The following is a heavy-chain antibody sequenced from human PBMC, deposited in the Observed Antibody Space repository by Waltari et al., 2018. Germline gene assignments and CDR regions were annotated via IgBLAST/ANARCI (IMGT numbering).Heavy chain of an antibody. D-gene: IGHD3-22*01. Sequence: QVQLVQSGAEVKKPGASVKVSCKVSGYTLTELSMHWVRQAPGKGLEWMGGFLPEDGETIYAQKFQGRVTMTEDTSTDTAYWERSSLRSEDTAGEDCATGGGYPRDDYYYGRDVGGQGTTVTVSS. J-gene: IGHJ6*02. CDR2: FLPEDGET. CDR1: GYTLTELS. CDR3: ATGGGYPRDDYYYGRDV. V-gene: IGHV1-24*01.